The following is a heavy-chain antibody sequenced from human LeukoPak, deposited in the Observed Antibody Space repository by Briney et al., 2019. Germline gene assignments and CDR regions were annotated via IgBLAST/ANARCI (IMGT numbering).Heavy chain of an antibody. CDR2: IGGSDGRT. Sequence: GGSLRLSCAASGFTFSSYAMSWVRQAPGKGLEWVSVIGGSDGRTYYADSVKGRFTISRDNSKNTLYLHMNILRAEDTAVYYCAKEGYSSGWYGEDAFDIWGQGTMVTVSS. J-gene: IGHJ3*02. CDR3: AKEGYSSGWYGEDAFDI. V-gene: IGHV3-23*01. D-gene: IGHD6-19*01. CDR1: GFTFSSYA.